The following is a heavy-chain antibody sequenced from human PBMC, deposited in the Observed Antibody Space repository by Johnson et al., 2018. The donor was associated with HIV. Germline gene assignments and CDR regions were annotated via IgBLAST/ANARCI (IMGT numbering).Heavy chain of an antibody. J-gene: IGHJ3*02. CDR1: GFTFNNYA. V-gene: IGHV3-30*18. D-gene: IGHD3-10*01. CDR3: AKGLRPYGSGPSDAFDI. Sequence: QVQLVESGGGVVHPGRSLRLSCAASGFTFNNYATHWVRQAPGKGLEWVALTSYDGTYKYYIDSVKGRFTVSRDNSKNTLFLQMNGLRAEDTAVYYCAKGLRPYGSGPSDAFDIWGQG. CDR2: TSYDGTYK.